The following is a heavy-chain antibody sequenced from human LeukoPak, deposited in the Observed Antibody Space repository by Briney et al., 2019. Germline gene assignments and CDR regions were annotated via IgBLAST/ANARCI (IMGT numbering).Heavy chain of an antibody. CDR3: AKQPGSVVDSSGSLSRH. Sequence: GGSLRLSCAASGFTFSSYAMSWVRQAPGKGLEWVSTISGSGASTYYADSVKGRFTISRDNSKNTLYLQMNSLRAEDTAVYYCAKQPGSVVDSSGSLSRHWGQEPWSPSPQ. D-gene: IGHD3-22*01. CDR1: GFTFSSYA. V-gene: IGHV3-23*01. CDR2: ISGSGAST. J-gene: IGHJ4*01.